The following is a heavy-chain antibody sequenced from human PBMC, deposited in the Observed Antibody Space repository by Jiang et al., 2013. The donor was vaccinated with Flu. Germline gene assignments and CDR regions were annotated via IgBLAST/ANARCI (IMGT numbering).Heavy chain of an antibody. CDR2: IYPGDSDT. D-gene: IGHD2-2*02. V-gene: IGHV5-51*01. CDR1: GYSFTSYW. CDR3: ARLLGYCSSTSCYNFYYYYMDV. Sequence: PGESLKISCKGSGYSFTSYWIGWVRQMPGKGLEWMGIIYPGDSDTRYSPSFQGQVTISADKSISTAYLQWSSLKASDTAMYYCARLLGYCSSTSCYNFYYYYMDVWGKGTTVTVSS. J-gene: IGHJ6*03.